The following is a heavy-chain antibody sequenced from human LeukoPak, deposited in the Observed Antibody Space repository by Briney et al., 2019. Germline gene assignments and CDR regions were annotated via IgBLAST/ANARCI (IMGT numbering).Heavy chain of an antibody. CDR3: ARDTHYYGLDV. CDR2: ISSSSTYI. CDR1: RFTFSSYS. J-gene: IGHJ6*02. Sequence: GGSLRLSCAASRFTFSSYSMNWVRQAPGKGLEWVSSISSSSTYIYYADSVKGRFTISRDNAENSLYLQVNSLRAEDTAVYYCARDTHYYGLDVWGQGTTVTVSS. D-gene: IGHD2-15*01. V-gene: IGHV3-21*06.